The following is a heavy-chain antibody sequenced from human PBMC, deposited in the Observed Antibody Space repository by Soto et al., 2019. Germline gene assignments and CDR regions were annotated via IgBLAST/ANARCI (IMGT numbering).Heavy chain of an antibody. Sequence: PSETLSLTCTVSGGSISSGDYYWSWIRQPPGKGLEWIGYIYYSGSTYYNPSLKSRVTISVDTSKNQFSLKLSSVTAADTAVYYCARSSTSNISFDYWGQGTLVTVSS. CDR3: ARSSTSNISFDY. J-gene: IGHJ4*02. D-gene: IGHD2-2*01. CDR2: IYYSGST. CDR1: GGSISSGDYY. V-gene: IGHV4-30-4*01.